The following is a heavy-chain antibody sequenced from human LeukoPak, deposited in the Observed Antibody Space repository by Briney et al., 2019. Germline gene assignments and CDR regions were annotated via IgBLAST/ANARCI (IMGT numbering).Heavy chain of an antibody. D-gene: IGHD3-22*01. V-gene: IGHV1-18*01. CDR3: ARDGITMIVVVISDAFDI. J-gene: IGHJ3*02. CDR2: ISAYNGNT. Sequence: ASVKVSCKASGYTFTSYGISWVRQAPGQGLEWMGWISAYNGNTNYAQKLQGRVTMTTDTSTSTAYMELRSLRSDDTAVYYCARDGITMIVVVISDAFDIWGQGTIVTVSS. CDR1: GYTFTSYG.